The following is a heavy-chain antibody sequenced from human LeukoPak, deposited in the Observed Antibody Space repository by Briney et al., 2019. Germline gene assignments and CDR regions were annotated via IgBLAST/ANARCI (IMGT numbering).Heavy chain of an antibody. J-gene: IGHJ4*02. CDR3: AREAPVRYSSSSRNYFDY. CDR2: FDPEDGET. Sequence: GASVKVSCKVSGYTLTELSMHWVRQAPGKGLEWMGGFDPEDGETIYAQKFQGRVTMTEDTSTDTAYMELSSLRSEDTAVYYCAREAPVRYSSSSRNYFDYWGQGTLDTVSS. CDR1: GYTLTELS. D-gene: IGHD6-6*01. V-gene: IGHV1-24*01.